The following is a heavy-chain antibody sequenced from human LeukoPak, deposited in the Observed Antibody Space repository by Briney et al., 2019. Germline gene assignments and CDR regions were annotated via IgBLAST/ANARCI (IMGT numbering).Heavy chain of an antibody. J-gene: IGHJ5*02. D-gene: IGHD6-19*01. CDR3: VTGHFDSSGWYSSWFDP. CDR2: FDPEDGET. CDR1: GYTLTELS. Sequence: GASVKVSCKVSGYTLTELSMHWVRQAPGKGLEWMGGFDPEDGETIYAQKFQGRVTMTEDTSTDTAYMELSSLRSEDTAVYYCVTGHFDSSGWYSSWFDPWGQGTLVTVSS. V-gene: IGHV1-24*01.